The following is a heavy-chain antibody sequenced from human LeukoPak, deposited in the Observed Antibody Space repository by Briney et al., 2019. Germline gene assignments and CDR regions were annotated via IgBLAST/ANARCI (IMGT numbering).Heavy chain of an antibody. J-gene: IGHJ4*02. CDR2: INHSGST. CDR3: ARGDAYYYDSSGYYLADY. Sequence: SETLSLTRAVYGGSFSGYYWSWIRQPPGKGLEWIGEINHSGSTNYNPSLKSRVTISVDTSKNQFSLKLSSVTAADTAVYYCARGDAYYYDSSGYYLADYWGQGTLVTVSS. V-gene: IGHV4-34*01. D-gene: IGHD3-22*01. CDR1: GGSFSGYY.